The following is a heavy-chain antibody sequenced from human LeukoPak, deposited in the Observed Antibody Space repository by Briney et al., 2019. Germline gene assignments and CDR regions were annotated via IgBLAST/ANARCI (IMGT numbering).Heavy chain of an antibody. CDR2: ISGSGGST. Sequence: HAGGSLRLSCAASGFTFSTYAMSWVRQAPGKGLEWVSGISGSGGSTYYADSVKGRFTISRDNSKNTLYLQMNSLSAEDTAVYYCAKPNAADYYDSSGSYFDYWGQGTLVTVSS. CDR1: GFTFSTYA. V-gene: IGHV3-23*01. CDR3: AKPNAADYYDSSGSYFDY. J-gene: IGHJ4*02. D-gene: IGHD3-22*01.